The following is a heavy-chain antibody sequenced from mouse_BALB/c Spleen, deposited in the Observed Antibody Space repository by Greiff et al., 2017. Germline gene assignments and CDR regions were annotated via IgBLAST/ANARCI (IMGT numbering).Heavy chain of an antibody. Sequence: EVQVVESGGGLVKPGGSLKLSCAASGFTFSSYAMSWVRQTPEKRLEWVASISSGGSTYYPDSVKGRFTISRDNARNILYLQMSSLRSEDTAMYYCARGVYGYYAMDYWGQGTSVTVSS. CDR3: ARGVYGYYAMDY. J-gene: IGHJ4*01. CDR1: GFTFSSYA. D-gene: IGHD1-2*01. V-gene: IGHV5-6-5*01. CDR2: ISSGGST.